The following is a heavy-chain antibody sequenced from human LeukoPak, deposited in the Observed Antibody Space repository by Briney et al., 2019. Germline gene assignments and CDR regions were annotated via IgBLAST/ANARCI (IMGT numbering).Heavy chain of an antibody. Sequence: SVQVSCKASGGTFSSYAISWVRQAPGQGLEWMGRIIPILGIANYAQKFQGRVTITADKSTSTAYMELSSLRSEDTAVYYCAREMVRGVIIPKTKNWFDPWGQGTLVTVSS. CDR1: GGTFSSYA. J-gene: IGHJ5*02. V-gene: IGHV1-69*04. CDR3: AREMVRGVIIPKTKNWFDP. CDR2: IIPILGIA. D-gene: IGHD3-10*01.